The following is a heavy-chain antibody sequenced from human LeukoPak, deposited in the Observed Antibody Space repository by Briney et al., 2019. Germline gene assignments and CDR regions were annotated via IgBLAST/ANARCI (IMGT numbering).Heavy chain of an antibody. CDR2: IWYDGSNK. CDR3: AKARIWWELPTD. CDR1: GFTFSSYS. V-gene: IGHV3-33*06. J-gene: IGHJ4*02. D-gene: IGHD1-26*01. Sequence: GGSLRLSCAASGFTFSSYSMHWVRQAPGKGLEWVAVIWYDGSNKYYADSVKGRFTISRDNSKNTLYLQMNSLRAEDTAVYYCAKARIWWELPTDWGQGTLVTVSS.